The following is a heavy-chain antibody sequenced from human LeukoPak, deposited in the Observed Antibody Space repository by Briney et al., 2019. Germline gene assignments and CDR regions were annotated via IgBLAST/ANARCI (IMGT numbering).Heavy chain of an antibody. CDR2: VNPKSGGS. D-gene: IGHD5-12*01. CDR3: ARGGRWMRFFDY. CDR1: GYIFTDYY. Sequence: ASVKVSCMASGYIFTDYYIYWVRQAPGQGLEWMGWVNPKSGGSNYTQKFQGRVTMTRDTSINTAYMEVSRLTSDDTAIYFCARGGRWMRFFDYWGQGTLVTVSS. V-gene: IGHV1-2*02. J-gene: IGHJ4*02.